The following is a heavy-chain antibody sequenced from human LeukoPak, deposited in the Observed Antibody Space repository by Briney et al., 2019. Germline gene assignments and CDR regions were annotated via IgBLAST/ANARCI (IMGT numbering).Heavy chain of an antibody. D-gene: IGHD2-2*01. V-gene: IGHV3-23*01. CDR2: ISGSGGST. Sequence: GGSLRRSCAASGFTFSSYSMNWVRQAPGKGLEWVSAISGSGGSTYYADSVKGRFTISRDNSKNTLYLQMNSLRAEDTAVYYCAKDLSSVPAAMPFDYWGQGTLVTVSS. J-gene: IGHJ4*02. CDR1: GFTFSSYS. CDR3: AKDLSSVPAAMPFDY.